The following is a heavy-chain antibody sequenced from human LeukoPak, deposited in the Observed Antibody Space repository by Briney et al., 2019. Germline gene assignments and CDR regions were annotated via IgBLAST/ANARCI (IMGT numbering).Heavy chain of an antibody. CDR2: INPNSGGT. CDR1: GYTFTSYG. J-gene: IGHJ4*02. CDR3: ARDRLEILTGYLFDY. V-gene: IGHV1-2*02. D-gene: IGHD3-9*01. Sequence: ASVKVSCKASGYTFTSYGISWVRQAPGQGLEWMGWINPNSGGTNYAQKFQGRVTMTRDTSISTAYMELSRLRSDDTAVYYCARDRLEILTGYLFDYWGQGTLVTVSS.